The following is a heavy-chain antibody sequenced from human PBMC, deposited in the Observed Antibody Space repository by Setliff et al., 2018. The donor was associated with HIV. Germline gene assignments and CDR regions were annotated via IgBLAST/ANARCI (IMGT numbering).Heavy chain of an antibody. CDR1: GYDFSSYF. J-gene: IGHJ2*01. CDR2: IYPGDSDT. CDR3: TRRLSGRTFWYFDL. V-gene: IGHV5-51*01. Sequence: GESLKISCKGSGYDFSSYFIGWLRQMPGKGLEWMGIIYPGDSDTRYSPSFQGQVTISADKSISTAYLQWNSLKVSDTAMYYCTRRLSGRTFWYFDLWGRGTPVTVSS. D-gene: IGHD1-26*01.